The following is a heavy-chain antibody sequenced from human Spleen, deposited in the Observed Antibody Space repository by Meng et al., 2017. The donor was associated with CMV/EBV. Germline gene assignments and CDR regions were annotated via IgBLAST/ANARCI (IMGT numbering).Heavy chain of an antibody. D-gene: IGHD6-19*01. J-gene: IGHJ3*02. V-gene: IGHV3-74*01. CDR3: VRESSGWYDDAFDI. CDR2: INSDVSST. CDR1: GSAFSSYW. Sequence: GESLKISCAASGSAFSSYWMHWVRQAPGKGLVWISRINSDVSSTSYADSVKGRFTISRDNAMNTLSLQMNSLRAEDTAVYYCVRESSGWYDDAFDIWGQGTMVTVSS.